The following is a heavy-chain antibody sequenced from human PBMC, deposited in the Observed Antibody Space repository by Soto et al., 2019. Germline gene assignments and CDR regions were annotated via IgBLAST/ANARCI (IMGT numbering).Heavy chain of an antibody. Sequence: EVQLLESGGGLVQPGGSLRLSCAASGFTFSSYAMSWVRQAPGKGLEWVSAISGSGGSTYYADSVKGRFTISRDNSKNGVYLQMISLRCEDTALYCCAKARFWDSSMFILHYWGQGTLVSVSS. D-gene: IGHD6-19*01. CDR1: GFTFSSYA. CDR2: ISGSGGST. J-gene: IGHJ4*02. CDR3: AKARFWDSSMFILHY. V-gene: IGHV3-23*01.